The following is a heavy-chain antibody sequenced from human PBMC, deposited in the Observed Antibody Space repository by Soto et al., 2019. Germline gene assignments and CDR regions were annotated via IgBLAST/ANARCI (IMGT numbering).Heavy chain of an antibody. Sequence: SETLSLTCTVSGASITYGAYSWSWIRQTPGKGLEWIGYINHLETTFYNPSFESRLTLSIDRTKNQFSLNLKSMSAADRAVYFCARGGGFDSFDYWGQGILVTVS. CDR2: INHLETT. J-gene: IGHJ4*02. CDR3: ARGGGFDSFDY. V-gene: IGHV4-30-2*01. D-gene: IGHD3-10*01. CDR1: GASITYGAYS.